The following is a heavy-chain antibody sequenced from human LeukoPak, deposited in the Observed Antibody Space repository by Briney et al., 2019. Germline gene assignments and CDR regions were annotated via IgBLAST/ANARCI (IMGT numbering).Heavy chain of an antibody. Sequence: PGGSLRLSCAASGFTFSSYGMHWVRQAPRKGLEWVAFIRYDGSNKYYADSVKGRFTISRDNSKNTLYLQMNSLRAEDTAVYYCAKDWSSFRYYDSSGPFDYWGQRTLVTVSS. CDR2: IRYDGSNK. CDR3: AKDWSSFRYYDSSGPFDY. V-gene: IGHV3-30*02. D-gene: IGHD3-22*01. J-gene: IGHJ4*02. CDR1: GFTFSSYG.